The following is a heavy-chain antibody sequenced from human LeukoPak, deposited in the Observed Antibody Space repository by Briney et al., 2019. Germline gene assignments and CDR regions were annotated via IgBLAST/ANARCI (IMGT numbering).Heavy chain of an antibody. D-gene: IGHD2-15*01. CDR3: AKDYSESRVADVFFEY. CDR1: GLTFSDYA. Sequence: PGGSLSPSCAASGLTFSDYAMSWFRQAPGKGLEWVSGITSGVTPHYADSVKGRFTISRDNSKNTFHLQLNSLRAEDTAVYYCAKDYSESRVADVFFEYLGQGT. V-gene: IGHV3-23*01. CDR2: ITSGVTP. J-gene: IGHJ4*02.